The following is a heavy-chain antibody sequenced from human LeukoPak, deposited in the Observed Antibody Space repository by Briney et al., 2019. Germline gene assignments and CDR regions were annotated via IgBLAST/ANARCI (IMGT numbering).Heavy chain of an antibody. CDR2: IYNRGST. V-gene: IGHV4-39*07. Sequence: SETLSLTCSVSGGSISSSSNYWGWIRQPPGKGLEWIGNIYNRGSTYYNPSLKSRVTISVDKSKYQFSLKLSSVTAADTAVYYCARLPDPWGQGTLVTVSS. CDR1: GGSISSSSNY. J-gene: IGHJ5*02. CDR3: ARLPDP.